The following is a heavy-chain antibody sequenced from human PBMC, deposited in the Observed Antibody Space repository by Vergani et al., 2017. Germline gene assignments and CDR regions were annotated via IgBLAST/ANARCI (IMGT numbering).Heavy chain of an antibody. V-gene: IGHV3-30*18. CDR3: AKLAHCSSTSCDWYFDL. CDR2: ISYDGSNK. D-gene: IGHD2-2*01. J-gene: IGHJ2*01. Sequence: QVQLVESGGGVVQPGRSLRLSCAASGFTFSSYGMHWVRQAPGKGLEWVAVISYDGSNKYYADSVKGRFTISSDNSKNTLYLQMNSLRAEDTAVYYCAKLAHCSSTSCDWYFDLWGRGTLVTVSS. CDR1: GFTFSSYG.